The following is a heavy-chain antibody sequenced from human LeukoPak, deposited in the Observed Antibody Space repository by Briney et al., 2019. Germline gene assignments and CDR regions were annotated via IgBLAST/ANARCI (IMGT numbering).Heavy chain of an antibody. V-gene: IGHV3-53*01. J-gene: IGHJ4*02. D-gene: IGHD2-15*01. CDR2: IYSGTI. CDR1: GFTVSSNS. CDR3: ARFRGGLNYFDY. Sequence: PGGSLTLSCPVSGFTVSSNSMSWVRQAPGKGLEWVSFIYSGTIHYSDSVKGRFTISRDNSKNTLYLQMNSLRAEDTAIYYCARFRGGLNYFDYWGPGTLVTVSS.